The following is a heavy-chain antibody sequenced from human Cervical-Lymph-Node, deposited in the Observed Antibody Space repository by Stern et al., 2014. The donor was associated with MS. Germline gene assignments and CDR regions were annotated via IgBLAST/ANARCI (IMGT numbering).Heavy chain of an antibody. CDR2: ISYDGSDK. V-gene: IGHV3-30*01. CDR3: ARVWTTFSVHYYYGMDV. D-gene: IGHD2/OR15-2a*01. CDR1: GFTLSSYA. J-gene: IGHJ6*02. Sequence: VQLVESGGGVVQPGRSLRLSCAASGFTLSSYALHWVRQAPGKGLAWVAVISYDGSDKYYANSVKGRFTIYRDNSKNTLDLQMNSLRPEDTAVYYCARVWTTFSVHYYYGMDVWGQGTTVTVSS.